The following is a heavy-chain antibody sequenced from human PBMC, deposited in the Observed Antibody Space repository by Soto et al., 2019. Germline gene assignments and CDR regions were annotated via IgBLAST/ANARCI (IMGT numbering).Heavy chain of an antibody. CDR3: ARGGGYSSGWYGNNWFDP. J-gene: IGHJ5*02. V-gene: IGHV1-69*01. CDR1: GGTFSSYA. CDR2: IIPMSDTP. D-gene: IGHD6-19*01. Sequence: QVQLVQSGAEVKKPGSSVKVSCKASGGTFSSYAISWVRQAPGQGLEWMGGIIPMSDTPKYAQKFQGRVTITADESTSTAYMELSSLRFEDTAVYYCARGGGYSSGWYGNNWFDPWGQGTLVTVSS.